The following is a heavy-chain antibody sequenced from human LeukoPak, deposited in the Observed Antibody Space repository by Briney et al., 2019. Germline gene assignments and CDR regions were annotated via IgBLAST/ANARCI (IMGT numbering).Heavy chain of an antibody. CDR2: ISRSGSTM. CDR3: ASGSDWYKVFDY. V-gene: IGHV3-48*03. J-gene: IGHJ4*02. Sequence: GGSLRLSCAASGFTFSSYERNWVRQAPGKGLEWVSYISRSGSTMYYADSVKGRFTISRDNAKNSLYLQMNSLKAEDTAVYYCASGSDWYKVFDYWGQGTLVTVSS. CDR1: GFTFSSYE. D-gene: IGHD6-19*01.